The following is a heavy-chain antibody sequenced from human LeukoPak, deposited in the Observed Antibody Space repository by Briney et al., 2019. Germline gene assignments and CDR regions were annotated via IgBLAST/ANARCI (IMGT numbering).Heavy chain of an antibody. CDR2: ISDDAGRT. J-gene: IGHJ4*02. Sequence: GGSLRLSCAASGFTFSTSAMSWVRQAPGKGLEWVSGISDDAGRTFYANSVKGRFTISRDNSKNTLFLQMDNLRAEDTATYYCATEVLWFGAVSYPLEVEYWGQGTLVAVSS. D-gene: IGHD3-10*01. CDR1: GFTFSTSA. CDR3: ATEVLWFGAVSYPLEVEY. V-gene: IGHV3-23*01.